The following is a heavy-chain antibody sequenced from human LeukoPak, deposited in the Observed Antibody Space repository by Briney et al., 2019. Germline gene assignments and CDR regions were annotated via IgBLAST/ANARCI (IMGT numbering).Heavy chain of an antibody. Sequence: GGSLRLSCAASGFTFSSYSMNWVRQAPGKGLEWVSYISSSSSTIYYADSVKGRFTTSRDNAKNSLYLQMNSLRAEDTAVYYCARAEEIRTRTGTPGPHYYYGMDVWGQGTTVTVSS. CDR3: ARAEEIRTRTGTPGPHYYYGMDV. CDR2: ISSSSSTI. J-gene: IGHJ6*02. V-gene: IGHV3-48*01. D-gene: IGHD1-1*01. CDR1: GFTFSSYS.